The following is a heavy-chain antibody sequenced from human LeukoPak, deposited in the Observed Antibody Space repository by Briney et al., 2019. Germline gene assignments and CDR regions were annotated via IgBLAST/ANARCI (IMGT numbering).Heavy chain of an antibody. J-gene: IGHJ4*02. CDR1: GFTFASYA. V-gene: IGHV3-23*01. D-gene: IGHD1-1*01. CDR2: ISDSGGAT. Sequence: GGSLRLSCAASGFTFASYAMSWVRQAPGKELEWVSAISDSGGATYYADSVKGRFTISRDNSKNTLYLQMNSLRAEDTAVFSCARGGINWDGFDYWGQGTLVTVSS. CDR3: ARGGINWDGFDY.